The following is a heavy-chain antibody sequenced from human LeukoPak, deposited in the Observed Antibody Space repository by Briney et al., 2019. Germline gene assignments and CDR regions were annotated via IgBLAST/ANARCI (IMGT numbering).Heavy chain of an antibody. J-gene: IGHJ3*02. CDR1: GGSFSGYY. D-gene: IGHD3-3*01. V-gene: IGHV4-34*01. CDR2: INHSGST. CDR3: ARPSEWLAAFDI. Sequence: SETLSLTCAVYGGSFSGYYWSWIRQPPGKGLEWIGEINHSGSTNYNPSLKSRVTISVDTSKNQFSLKLSSVTAADTAAYYCARPSEWLAAFDIWGQGTMVTVSS.